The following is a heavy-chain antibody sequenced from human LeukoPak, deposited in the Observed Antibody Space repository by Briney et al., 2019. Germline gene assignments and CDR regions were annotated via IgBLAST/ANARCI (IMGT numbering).Heavy chain of an antibody. V-gene: IGHV3-21*01. Sequence: GGSLRLSCAASGFTFSSYSMNWVRQAPGKGLEWVSSISRSSSYIYYADSVKGRFTISRDNAKNSLYLQMNSLRAEESAVYNCARELVAAAGDCWGQGTLVTVSS. D-gene: IGHD6-13*01. J-gene: IGHJ4*02. CDR3: ARELVAAAGDC. CDR2: ISRSSSYI. CDR1: GFTFSSYS.